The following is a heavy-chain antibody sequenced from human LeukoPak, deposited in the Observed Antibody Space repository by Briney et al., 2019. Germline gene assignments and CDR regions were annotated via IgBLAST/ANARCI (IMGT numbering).Heavy chain of an antibody. CDR2: IIPIFGTA. CDR1: GGTFSSYA. J-gene: IGHJ4*02. V-gene: IGHV1-69*05. Sequence: SVKVSCKASGGTFSSYAISWVRQAPGQGLEWMGGIIPIFGTANYAQKFQGRVTITTDESTSTAYMELSSLRSEDTAVYYRASNDYGDYVNFDYWGQGTLVTVSS. CDR3: ASNDYGDYVNFDY. D-gene: IGHD4-17*01.